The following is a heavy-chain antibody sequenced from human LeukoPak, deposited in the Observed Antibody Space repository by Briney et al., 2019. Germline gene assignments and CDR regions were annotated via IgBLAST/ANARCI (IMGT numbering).Heavy chain of an antibody. CDR2: INPSGGST. Sequence: ASVKVSCKASGYTFTNSYIHWVRQAPGQGPEWMGIINPSGGSTSYAQKFQGRVTMTRDMSTSTVYMELSSLRSEDTAVYYCARDGDGYEPLPFDYWGQGTLVTVSS. J-gene: IGHJ4*02. V-gene: IGHV1-46*01. D-gene: IGHD5-24*01. CDR3: ARDGDGYEPLPFDY. CDR1: GYTFTNSY.